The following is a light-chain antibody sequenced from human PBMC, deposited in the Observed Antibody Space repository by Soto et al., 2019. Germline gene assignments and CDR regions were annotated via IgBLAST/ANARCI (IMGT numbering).Light chain of an antibody. V-gene: IGLV2-14*01. CDR1: SSDVGGYNY. Sequence: QLVLTQPASVSGSPGQSITISCTGTSSDVGGYNYVSWYQQHPGKAPKFMIYDVSNRPSGVSNRFSGSKSGNTASLTISGLQAEDEADYCCSSYTSSSTYVFGTGTKLTVL. CDR3: SSYTSSSTYV. CDR2: DVS. J-gene: IGLJ1*01.